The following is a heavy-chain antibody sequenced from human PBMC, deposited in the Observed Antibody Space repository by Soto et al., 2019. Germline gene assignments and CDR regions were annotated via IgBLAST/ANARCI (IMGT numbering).Heavy chain of an antibody. CDR2: IYYSGST. CDR3: AGDIVATDEVGIAAAGPPRY. D-gene: IGHD6-13*01. Sequence: QVQLQESGPGLVKPSQTLSLNCTVSGGSISSGGYDWSWIRQHPGKGLEWIGYIYYSGSTYYNPSLKSRVTISVDTSKNQFSLKLSSVTAADTAVYYCAGDIVATDEVGIAAAGPPRYWGQGTLVTVSS. J-gene: IGHJ4*02. V-gene: IGHV4-31*03. CDR1: GGSISSGGYD.